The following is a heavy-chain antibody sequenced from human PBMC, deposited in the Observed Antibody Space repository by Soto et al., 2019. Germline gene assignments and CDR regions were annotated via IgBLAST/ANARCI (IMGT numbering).Heavy chain of an antibody. CDR1: GYTFTNFA. CDR3: ARGGAARHLDS. V-gene: IGHV1-18*01. CDR2: VSANNGFT. D-gene: IGHD6-6*01. J-gene: IGHJ5*01. Sequence: AASVKVSCKTSGYTFTNFALSWVRQAPGQGLEWIGFVSANNGFTHFAQKFQGRVSVKTDTSTNTVYLDLRSLSSDDTAVYYCARGGAARHLDSWGQGTPVTVSS.